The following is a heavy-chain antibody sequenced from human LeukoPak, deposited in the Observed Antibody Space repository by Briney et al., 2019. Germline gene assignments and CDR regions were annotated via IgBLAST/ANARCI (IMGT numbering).Heavy chain of an antibody. V-gene: IGHV4-59*08. CDR2: IYSSGSA. J-gene: IGHJ4*01. CDR3: ARHRDYYDT. D-gene: IGHD3-22*01. Sequence: KASETLSLTCTVSGASINNNFWTWIRQPPGKGLEWIDYIYSSGSANYNPSLKSRVIISGDTSNNQISLNLTSVSAATTAVDFCARHRDYYDTWGRETRVTVST. CDR1: GASINNNF.